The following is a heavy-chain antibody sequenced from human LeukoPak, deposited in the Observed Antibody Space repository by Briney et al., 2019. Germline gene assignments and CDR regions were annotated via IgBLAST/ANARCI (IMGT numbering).Heavy chain of an antibody. V-gene: IGHV3-30-3*01. D-gene: IGHD2-2*01. CDR2: ISYDGSNK. Sequence: GGSLRLSCAASGFTFSSYAMHWVRQAPGKGLEWVAVISYDGSNKYYADSVKGRFTISRDNSKNTLYLQMNSLRAEDTAVYYCATGLREGVPADAFDIWGQGTMVTVSS. CDR3: ATGLREGVPADAFDI. CDR1: GFTFSSYA. J-gene: IGHJ3*02.